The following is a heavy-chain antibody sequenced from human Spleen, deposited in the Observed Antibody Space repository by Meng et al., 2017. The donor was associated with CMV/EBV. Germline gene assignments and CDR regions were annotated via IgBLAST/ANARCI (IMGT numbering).Heavy chain of an antibody. J-gene: IGHJ4*02. Sequence: GESLKISCAASGFTFSNTWMSWVRQAPGKGLEWVGRIKSKTDDGTTDDAAPVKGRFTISRDDSKNTLYLQMNSLKTEDTGVYYCAKVGDGYGDYGSIDSWGQGAMVTVSS. CDR3: AKVGDGYGDYGSIDS. D-gene: IGHD4-17*01. CDR1: GFTFSNTW. CDR2: IKSKTDDGTT. V-gene: IGHV3-15*01.